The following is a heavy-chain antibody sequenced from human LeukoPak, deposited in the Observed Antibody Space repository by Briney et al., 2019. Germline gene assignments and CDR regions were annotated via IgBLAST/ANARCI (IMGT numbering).Heavy chain of an antibody. CDR3: ARDHYYDSSGYYRFDY. Sequence: PGGSLRLSCAASGFTVSSNYMSWVRQAPGKGLEWVSVIYSGGSTYYADSVKGRFTTSRDNSKNTLYLQMNSLRAEDTAVYYCARDHYYDSSGYYRFDYWGRGTLVTVSS. CDR2: IYSGGST. V-gene: IGHV3-53*01. D-gene: IGHD3-22*01. J-gene: IGHJ4*02. CDR1: GFTVSSNY.